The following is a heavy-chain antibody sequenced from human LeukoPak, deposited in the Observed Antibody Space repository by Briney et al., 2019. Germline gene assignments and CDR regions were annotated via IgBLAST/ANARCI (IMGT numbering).Heavy chain of an antibody. CDR3: ARGTSRWFPFDY. Sequence: SVTLSLTCTVSGGSISPYYWSWTRQPPGKGLEWIGYIYYIGSTNYNPSLKSRITISVDTSKNQFSLKLSSLTAADTAVYYCARGTSRWFPFDYWGQGTLVTVSS. CDR2: IYYIGST. D-gene: IGHD2-2*01. V-gene: IGHV4-59*01. CDR1: GGSISPYY. J-gene: IGHJ4*02.